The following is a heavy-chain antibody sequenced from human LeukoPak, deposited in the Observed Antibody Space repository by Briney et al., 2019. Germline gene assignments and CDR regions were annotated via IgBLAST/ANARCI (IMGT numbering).Heavy chain of an antibody. V-gene: IGHV1-18*01. D-gene: IGHD3-10*01. CDR3: ARDHITMVRGVIGY. J-gene: IGHJ4*02. Sequence: ASVKVSCKASGYTFTSYGISWVRQAPGQGLEWMGWISAYNGNTNYAQKLQGRVTMTTDTSTSTAYTELRSLRSDDTAVYYCARDHITMVRGVIGYWGQGTLVTVSS. CDR2: ISAYNGNT. CDR1: GYTFTSYG.